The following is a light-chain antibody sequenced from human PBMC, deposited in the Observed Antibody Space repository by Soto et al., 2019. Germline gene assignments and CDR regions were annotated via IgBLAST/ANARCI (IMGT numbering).Light chain of an antibody. CDR3: EQYYNTQSFA. CDR2: WAS. V-gene: IGKV4-1*01. CDR1: QSVLYSSNNKNY. J-gene: IGKJ5*01. Sequence: DIVMTQSPDSLAVSPGERATINCKSSQSVLYSSNNKNYLAWYQQKPGQPPKLLIYWASTRESGVPDRFSGRGSGTDVTLTIRSLQAEDVAVSYCEQYYNTQSFAFGQGAVLEI.